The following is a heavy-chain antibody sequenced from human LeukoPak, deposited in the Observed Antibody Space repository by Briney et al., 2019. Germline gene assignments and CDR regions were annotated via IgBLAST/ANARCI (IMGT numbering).Heavy chain of an antibody. V-gene: IGHV1-2*02. CDR3: ARDIIHYYDSSGYPNDAFDI. CDR2: INPNSGGT. CDR1: GYIFTGYY. J-gene: IGHJ3*02. D-gene: IGHD3-22*01. Sequence: ASVKVSCKASGYIFTGYYMHWVRQAPGQGLEWMGWINPNSGGTNYAQKFQGRVTMTRDMSTSTAYMELSSLRSEDTAVYNCARDIIHYYDSSGYPNDAFDIWGQGTMVTVSS.